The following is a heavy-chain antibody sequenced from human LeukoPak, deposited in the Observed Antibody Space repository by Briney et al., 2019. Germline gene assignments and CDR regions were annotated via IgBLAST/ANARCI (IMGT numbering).Heavy chain of an antibody. J-gene: IGHJ4*02. CDR1: GYTFTGYY. V-gene: IGHV1-2*02. CDR3: ARTLYYDFWMFDY. CDR2: INPNSGGT. D-gene: IGHD3-3*01. Sequence: GASVKVSCKASGYTFTGYYMHWVRQAPGQGLEWMGWINPNSGGTNYAQKFQGRVTMTRDTSISTAYMELSRLRSDDTAVHYYARTLYYDFWMFDYWGQGTLVTVSS.